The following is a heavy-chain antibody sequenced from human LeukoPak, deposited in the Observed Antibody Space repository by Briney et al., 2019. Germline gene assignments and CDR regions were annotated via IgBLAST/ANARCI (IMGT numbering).Heavy chain of an antibody. Sequence: ASVKVSCKASGYTFTSYYMHWVRQAPGQGLEWMGIIDPSGGGTSYAQKFQGRVTMTRDTSTSTVYMELSSLRSEDTAVYYCARDHYYYDSSGSAGINWFDPWGQGTLVTVSS. V-gene: IGHV1-46*01. CDR1: GYTFTSYY. J-gene: IGHJ5*02. CDR3: ARDHYYYDSSGSAGINWFDP. D-gene: IGHD3-22*01. CDR2: IDPSGGGT.